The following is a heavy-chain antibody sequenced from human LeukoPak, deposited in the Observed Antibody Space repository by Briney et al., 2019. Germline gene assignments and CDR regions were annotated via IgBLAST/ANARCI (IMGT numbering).Heavy chain of an antibody. CDR2: INPSGGST. V-gene: IGHV1-46*01. D-gene: IGHD6-19*01. CDR1: GYTFTSYY. Sequence: ASVKVSCEASGYTFTSYYMHWVRQAPGQGLEWMGIINPSGGSTSYAQKFQGRVTMTRDTSTSTVYMELSSLRSEDTAVYYCAREDKVAGLDYWGQGTLVTVSS. J-gene: IGHJ4*02. CDR3: AREDKVAGLDY.